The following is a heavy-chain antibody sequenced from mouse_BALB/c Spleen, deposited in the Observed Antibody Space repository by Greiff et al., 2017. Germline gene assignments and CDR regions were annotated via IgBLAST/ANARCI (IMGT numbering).Heavy chain of an antibody. CDR3: TRRGLDYGYVDY. Sequence: EVHLVESGGGLVKPGGSLKLSCAASGFTFSSYTMSWVRQTPEKRLEWVATISSGGSYTYYPDSVKGRFTISRDNAKNTLYLQMSSLKSEDTAMYYCTRRGLDYGYVDYWGQGTTLTVSS. V-gene: IGHV5-6-4*01. CDR2: ISSGGSYT. J-gene: IGHJ2*01. D-gene: IGHD1-1*01. CDR1: GFTFSSYT.